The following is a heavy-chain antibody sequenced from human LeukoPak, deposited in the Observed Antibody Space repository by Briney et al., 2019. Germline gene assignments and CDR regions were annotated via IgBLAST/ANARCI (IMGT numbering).Heavy chain of an antibody. CDR2: IKQDGSEK. CDR1: GFTFNNNW. V-gene: IGHV3-7*01. CDR3: ARDKYYDRYFDS. D-gene: IGHD3-22*01. J-gene: IGHJ4*02. Sequence: GGSLRLSCAGSGFTFNNNWMSWVRQAPGKGLERVANIKQDGSEKYYVDSVKGRFTISRDNAKNSLSLQMNSLRAEDTAVYYCARDKYYDRYFDSWGQGTLVTVSS.